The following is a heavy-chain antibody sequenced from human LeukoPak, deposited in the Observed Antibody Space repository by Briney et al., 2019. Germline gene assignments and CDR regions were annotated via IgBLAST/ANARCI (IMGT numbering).Heavy chain of an antibody. CDR3: ASLTGTNWFDP. J-gene: IGHJ5*02. CDR1: GFTFSSYW. D-gene: IGHD1-7*01. CDR2: IKQDGSEK. V-gene: IGHV3-7*03. Sequence: GESLRLSCAASGFTFSSYWMSWVRQAPGKGLEWVANIKQDGSEKYYVDSVKGRFTISRDNAKNSLYLQMNSLRAEDTAVYYCASLTGTNWFDPWGQGTLVTVSS.